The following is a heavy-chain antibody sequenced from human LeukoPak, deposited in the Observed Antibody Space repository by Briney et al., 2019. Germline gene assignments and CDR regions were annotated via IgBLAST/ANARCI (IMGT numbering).Heavy chain of an antibody. CDR3: ATQRGSYLWGTDFDY. CDR2: INPNSGDT. Sequence: ASVKVSCKASGYTFTGYYMHWVRQGPGQGLEWVGWINPNSGDTKNSQKFQVRVTMTRDTSISTAYMELSRLRSDDTAVYYCATQRGSYLWGTDFDYWGQGTLVTVSS. D-gene: IGHD3-16*01. J-gene: IGHJ4*02. V-gene: IGHV1-2*02. CDR1: GYTFTGYY.